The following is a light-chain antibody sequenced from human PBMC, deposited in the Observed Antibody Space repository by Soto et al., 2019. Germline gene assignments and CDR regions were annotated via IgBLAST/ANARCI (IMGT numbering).Light chain of an antibody. CDR3: QQFGTAPT. V-gene: IGKV3-20*01. Sequence: IVLTQSPGTLSLSPGERATLSCRAGQTLSSTFLAWYQQKPAQAPRLLIYGASSRATGVPDRFSGSGSGTDFTITISRVEPEDVAVYYCQQFGTAPTFGGGARVEIK. CDR2: GAS. J-gene: IGKJ4*01. CDR1: QTLSSTF.